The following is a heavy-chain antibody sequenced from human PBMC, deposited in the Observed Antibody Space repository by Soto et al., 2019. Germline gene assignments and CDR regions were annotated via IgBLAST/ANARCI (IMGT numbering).Heavy chain of an antibody. D-gene: IGHD3-9*01. CDR3: ARGYYDILTGYYEYYYYYGMDV. CDR2: ISSSGSTI. CDR1: GFTFSSYE. J-gene: IGHJ6*02. Sequence: GGSLRLSCAASGFTFSSYEMNWVRQAPGKGLEWVSYISSSGSTIYYADSVKGRFTISRDNAKNSLYLQMNSLRAEDTAVYYCARGYYDILTGYYEYYYYYGMDVWGQGTTVTVSS. V-gene: IGHV3-48*03.